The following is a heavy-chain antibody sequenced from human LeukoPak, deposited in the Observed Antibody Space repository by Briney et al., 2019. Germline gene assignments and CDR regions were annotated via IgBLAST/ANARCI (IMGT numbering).Heavy chain of an antibody. D-gene: IGHD3-10*01. CDR2: ISSSSSYI. V-gene: IGHV3-21*01. CDR3: ARLSDARGGRY. CDR1: GFTFSSYS. Sequence: GGSLRLSCAASGFTFSSYSMNWVRQAPGKGLEWVSSISSSSSYIYSADSVKGRFTISRDNAKNSLYLQMNSLRAEDTAVYYCARLSDARGGRYWGQGTLVTVSS. J-gene: IGHJ4*02.